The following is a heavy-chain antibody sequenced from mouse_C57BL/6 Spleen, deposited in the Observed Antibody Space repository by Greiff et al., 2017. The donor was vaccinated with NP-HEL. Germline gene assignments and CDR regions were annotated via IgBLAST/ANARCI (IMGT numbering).Heavy chain of an antibody. CDR1: GYSITSGYY. J-gene: IGHJ2*01. CDR2: ISYDGSN. CDR3: VGDFDY. V-gene: IGHV3-6*01. Sequence: EVHLVESGPGLVKPSQSLSLTCSVTGYSITSGYYWNWIRQFPGNKLEWMGYISYDGSNNYNPSLKNRISITRDTSKNQFFLKLNSVTTEDTATYYCVGDFDYWGQGTTLTVSS.